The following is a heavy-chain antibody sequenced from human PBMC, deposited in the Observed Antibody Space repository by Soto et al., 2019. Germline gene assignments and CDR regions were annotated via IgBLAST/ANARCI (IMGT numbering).Heavy chain of an antibody. D-gene: IGHD3-10*01. CDR3: ARGSQRRGSGSKNWFDP. V-gene: IGHV3-74*01. CDR2: INSDGSST. CDR1: GFTFSSYW. J-gene: IGHJ5*02. Sequence: EVQLVESGGGLVQPGGSLRLSCAASGFTFSSYWMHWVRQAPGKGLVWVSRINSDGSSTSYADSVKGRFTISRDNAKNTLYLQMNSLRAEDTAVYYCARGSQRRGSGSKNWFDPWGQGTLVTVSS.